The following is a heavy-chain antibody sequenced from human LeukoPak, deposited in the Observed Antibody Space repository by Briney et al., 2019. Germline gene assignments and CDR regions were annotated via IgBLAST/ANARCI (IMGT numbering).Heavy chain of an antibody. CDR1: GFTFSSYG. CDR2: ISYDGSNK. Sequence: GGSPRLSCAASGFTFSSYGMHWVRQAPGKGLEWVAVISYDGSNKYYADSVKGRFTISRDNSKNTLYLQMNSLRAEDTAVYYCAKHRGYSYGSLGMDVWGQGTTVTVSS. V-gene: IGHV3-30*18. J-gene: IGHJ6*02. CDR3: AKHRGYSYGSLGMDV. D-gene: IGHD5-18*01.